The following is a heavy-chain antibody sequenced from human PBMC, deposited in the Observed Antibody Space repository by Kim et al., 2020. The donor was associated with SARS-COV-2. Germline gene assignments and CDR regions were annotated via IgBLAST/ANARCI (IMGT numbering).Heavy chain of an antibody. CDR3: AKLPFYDFWSGPYDNYYYYYGMDV. CDR2: ISYDGSNK. CDR1: GFTFSSYG. D-gene: IGHD3-3*01. Sequence: GGSLRLSCAASGFTFSSYGMHWVRQAPGKGLEWVAVISYDGSNKYYADSVKGRFTISRDNSKNTLYLQMNSLRAEDTAVYYCAKLPFYDFWSGPYDNYYYYYGMDVWGQGTTVTVSS. V-gene: IGHV3-30*18. J-gene: IGHJ6*02.